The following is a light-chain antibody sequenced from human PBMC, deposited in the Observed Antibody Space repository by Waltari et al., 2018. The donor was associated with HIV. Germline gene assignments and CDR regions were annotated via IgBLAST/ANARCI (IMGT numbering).Light chain of an antibody. V-gene: IGLV1-44*01. CDR3: ASWEDSLHGPV. CDR1: SSNIGNNP. J-gene: IGLJ2*01. CDR2: SNN. Sequence: QSVLTQPPSASGTPGQRVTISCSGSSSNIGNNPVEWYQQLPGTAPKLLIYSNNRRPSGSPYRSSCSKSGTYASLASGGLQSDDEADYYCASWEDSLHGPVFGGGTKLTVL.